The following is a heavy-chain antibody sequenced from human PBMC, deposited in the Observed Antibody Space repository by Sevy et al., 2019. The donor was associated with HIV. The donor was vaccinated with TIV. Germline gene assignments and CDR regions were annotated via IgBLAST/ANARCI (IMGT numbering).Heavy chain of an antibody. D-gene: IGHD2-15*01. Sequence: ASVKVSCKASGYTFTTYYIHWVRQAPGQGLEWMGIINPSYGTTSYAQKFQGRVTVTRDTSTGTVYMELSSLGSEDTAVYYCARGGGSCYGKRECWDVFHIWGQGTTVTVSS. CDR3: ARGGGSCYGKRECWDVFHI. J-gene: IGHJ3*02. CDR2: INPSYGTT. V-gene: IGHV1-46*01. CDR1: GYTFTTYY.